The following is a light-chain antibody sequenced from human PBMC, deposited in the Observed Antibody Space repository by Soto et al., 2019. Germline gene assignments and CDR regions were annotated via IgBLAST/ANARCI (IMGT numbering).Light chain of an antibody. J-gene: IGKJ3*01. CDR1: QGISNW. CDR3: RQSSSFPLT. V-gene: IGKV1-12*01. CDR2: ATS. Sequence: DIQMTQSLSSVSASVGGRVTITCRASQGISNWLAWYQQKPGKAPKPLIYATSNLQSGVPSRFSSSRSGTDFTLTISSLQPEDLAAYYCRQSSSFPLTFGPGTKVDIK.